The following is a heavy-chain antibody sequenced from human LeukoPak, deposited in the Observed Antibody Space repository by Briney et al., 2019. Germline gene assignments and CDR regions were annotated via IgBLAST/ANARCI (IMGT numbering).Heavy chain of an antibody. CDR2: TSWNSGSI. Sequence: PGRSLRLSCAASGFIFVDYAMHWVRQAPGQGLEWVAGTSWNSGSIDYADSVKGRITISRDNAKNSLYLQMNSLRAEDTALYYCARDMAMVRGNGMDVWGQGTTVTVSS. J-gene: IGHJ6*02. D-gene: IGHD3-10*01. V-gene: IGHV3-9*01. CDR1: GFIFVDYA. CDR3: ARDMAMVRGNGMDV.